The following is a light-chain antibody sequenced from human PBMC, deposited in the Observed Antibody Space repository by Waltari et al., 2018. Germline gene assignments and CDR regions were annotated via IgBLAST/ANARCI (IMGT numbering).Light chain of an antibody. J-gene: IGLJ3*02. CDR3: NSYTGSSSWV. Sequence: QSALTQPASVSGSPGQSITIPCTGTSSDVGFYNYVSWYQQHPGKAPKLIIYDVSERPSGVSHRFSGSKSGNTASLTISGLQAENEADYYCNSYTGSSSWVFGGGTKLTVL. CDR2: DVS. CDR1: SSDVGFYNY. V-gene: IGLV2-14*01.